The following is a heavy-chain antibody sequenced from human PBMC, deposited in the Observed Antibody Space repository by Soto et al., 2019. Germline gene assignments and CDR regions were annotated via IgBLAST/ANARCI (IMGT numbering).Heavy chain of an antibody. Sequence: GGSLRLSCAASGFTFSSCAMHWVRQAPGKGLDWVAVISYDGSNKYYADSVKGRFTTSRDNSKNTLYLQMISLRAEDTAVYYCARDFGSLGATIDYWGQGTLVTVSS. CDR1: GFTFSSCA. V-gene: IGHV3-30-3*01. D-gene: IGHD1-26*01. CDR2: ISYDGSNK. CDR3: ARDFGSLGATIDY. J-gene: IGHJ4*02.